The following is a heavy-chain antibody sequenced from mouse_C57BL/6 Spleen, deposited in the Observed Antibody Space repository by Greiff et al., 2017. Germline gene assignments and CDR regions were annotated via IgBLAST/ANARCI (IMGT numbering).Heavy chain of an antibody. CDR1: GYTFTDYE. CDR3: SYGNYLTWLAY. D-gene: IGHD2-1*01. CDR2: IDPETGGT. V-gene: IGHV1-15*01. J-gene: IGHJ3*01. Sequence: QVQLQQSGAELVRPGASVTLSCKASGYTFTDYEMHWVKQTPVHGLEWIGAIDPETGGTAYNQKFKGKAILTADKSSSTAYMELRSLTSEDSAVYYCSYGNYLTWLAYWGQGTLVTVSA.